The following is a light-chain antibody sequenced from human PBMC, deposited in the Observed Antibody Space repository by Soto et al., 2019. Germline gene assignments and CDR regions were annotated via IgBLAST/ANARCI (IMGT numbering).Light chain of an antibody. Sequence: DIQMTQSPSTLSASVGDRVTITCRASQSISSWLAWYQRKPGKAPKLLIYDASSLESGVPSRFSGSGSGTEFTLTISSLQPDDFATYYCQQYNSYSRTFGQRTKVEIK. CDR3: QQYNSYSRT. CDR2: DAS. CDR1: QSISSW. V-gene: IGKV1-5*01. J-gene: IGKJ1*01.